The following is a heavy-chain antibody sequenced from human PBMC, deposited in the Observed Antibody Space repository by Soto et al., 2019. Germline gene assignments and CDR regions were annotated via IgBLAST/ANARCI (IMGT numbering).Heavy chain of an antibody. V-gene: IGHV4-59*01. Sequence: SETLSLTCTVSGGSISSYYWSWIRQPPGKGLEWIGYIYYSGSTNYNPSLKSRVTISVDTSKNQFSLKLSSVTAADTAVYYCARDFGPVLFWSGYSRYYYGMDVWGQGTTVT. J-gene: IGHJ6*02. CDR2: IYYSGST. CDR3: ARDFGPVLFWSGYSRYYYGMDV. CDR1: GGSISSYY. D-gene: IGHD3-3*01.